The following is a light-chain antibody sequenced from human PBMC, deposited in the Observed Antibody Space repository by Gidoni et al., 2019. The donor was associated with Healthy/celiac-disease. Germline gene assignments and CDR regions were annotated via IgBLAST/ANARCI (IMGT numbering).Light chain of an antibody. CDR1: QSVRSSY. CDR2: GAS. Sequence: EIVLTQAPGTLSLSPGERATLSCRASQSVRSSYLSVHQQKPGQPPRLLLYGASRRVNGTPDRFSGSGSGTDFTITISRLEAEDFAVYYCQQYGSSPLTFGGGTKVEIK. V-gene: IGKV3-20*01. CDR3: QQYGSSPLT. J-gene: IGKJ4*01.